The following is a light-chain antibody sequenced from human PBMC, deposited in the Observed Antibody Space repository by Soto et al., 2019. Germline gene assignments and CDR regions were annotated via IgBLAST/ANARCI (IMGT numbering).Light chain of an antibody. CDR3: SSFAANDNVV. CDR2: EVN. V-gene: IGLV2-8*01. Sequence: QSALTQPPSASGSPGQSVTISCTRTSIDVGAYDYVCWYQQHPGKAPKLMIYEVNKRPSGVPDRFSGSKSGNTASLTVSGLQAGDEADYYCSSFAANDNVVFGGGTKLTV. J-gene: IGLJ3*02. CDR1: SIDVGAYDY.